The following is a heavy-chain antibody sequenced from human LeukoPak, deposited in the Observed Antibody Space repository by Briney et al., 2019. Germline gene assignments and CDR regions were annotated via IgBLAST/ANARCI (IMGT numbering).Heavy chain of an antibody. D-gene: IGHD3-10*01. CDR1: GYTFTSCA. V-gene: IGHV7-4-1*02. CDR3: ARLTMVRGNFDAFDI. J-gene: IGHJ3*02. Sequence: ASVKVSCKASGYTFTSCAMNWVRQAPGQGLEWMGWINTNTGNPTYAQGFTGRFVFSLDTSVSTAYLQISSLKAEDTAVYYCARLTMVRGNFDAFDIWGQGTMVTVSS. CDR2: INTNTGNP.